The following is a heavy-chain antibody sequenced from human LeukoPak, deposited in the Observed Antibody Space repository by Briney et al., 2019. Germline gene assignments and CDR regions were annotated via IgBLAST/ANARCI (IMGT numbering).Heavy chain of an antibody. CDR3: ARVITMIVVPYIRGAFDI. Sequence: SVKVSCKASGYTFTTFGINWLRQAPGQGLEWMGGIIPIFGTANYAQKFQGRVTITADESTSTAYMELSSLRSEDTAVYYCARVITMIVVPYIRGAFDIWGQGTMVTVSS. CDR1: GYTFTTFG. CDR2: IIPIFGTA. V-gene: IGHV1-69*13. J-gene: IGHJ3*02. D-gene: IGHD3-22*01.